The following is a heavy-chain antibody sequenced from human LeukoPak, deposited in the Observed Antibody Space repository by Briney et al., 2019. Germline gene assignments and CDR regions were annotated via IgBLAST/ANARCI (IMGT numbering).Heavy chain of an antibody. CDR2: IYYSGST. CDR3: ARDKRHSSGWYDY. D-gene: IGHD6-19*01. CDR1: GGSISSSSYY. Sequence: PSETLSLTCTVSGGSISSSSYYWGWIRQPPGKGLEWIGTIYYSGSTNYNPSLKSRVTISVDTSKNQFSLKLSSVTAADTAVYYCARDKRHSSGWYDYWGQGTLVTVSS. J-gene: IGHJ4*02. V-gene: IGHV4-39*07.